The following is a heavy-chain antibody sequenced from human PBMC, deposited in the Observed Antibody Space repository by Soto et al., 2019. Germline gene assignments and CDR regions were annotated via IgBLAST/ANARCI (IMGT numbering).Heavy chain of an antibody. CDR2: INAGNGNT. V-gene: IGHV1-3*05. CDR1: GYTFTRYA. J-gene: IGHJ4*02. D-gene: IGHD2-2*01. CDR3: ARGSGVVLTD. Sequence: QVKLVQSGAEEKKPGASVKVSCKASGYTFTRYAMHWLRQAPGQRLEWMGWINAGNGNTKYSQKFQGRVTITTDTSASTAYMELSSLRSVDTAVYYCARGSGVVLTDWGQGTLVTVSS.